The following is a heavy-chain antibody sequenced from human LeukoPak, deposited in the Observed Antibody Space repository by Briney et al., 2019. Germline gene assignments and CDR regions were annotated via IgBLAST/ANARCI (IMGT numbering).Heavy chain of an antibody. D-gene: IGHD2-15*01. V-gene: IGHV3-23*01. CDR1: GFTFSSYA. J-gene: IGHJ4*02. Sequence: GVSLRLSCAASGFTFSSYAMSWVRQAPGKGLEWVSAISGSGGSTYYADSVKGRFTISRDNSKNTLYLQMNSLRAEDTAVYYCAKDRWCSGGSCYWYYFDYWGQGTLVTVSS. CDR2: ISGSGGST. CDR3: AKDRWCSGGSCYWYYFDY.